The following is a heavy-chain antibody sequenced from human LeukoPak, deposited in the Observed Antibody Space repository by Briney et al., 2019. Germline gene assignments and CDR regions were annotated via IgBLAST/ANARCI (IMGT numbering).Heavy chain of an antibody. CDR1: GFTFHNYA. D-gene: IGHD3-10*01. CDR2: IGVSGDNI. J-gene: IGHJ3*02. Sequence: GGSLRLSCEASGFTFHNYAMAWVRQAPGKGLEYVSSIGVSGDNIYYGGSVKGRFTISRDNSKNTLFLQMNSLRAEDTALYYCATQSPDYSIGPSYGSFNIWGQGTKVTVSS. CDR3: ATQSPDYSIGPSYGSFNI. V-gene: IGHV3-23*01.